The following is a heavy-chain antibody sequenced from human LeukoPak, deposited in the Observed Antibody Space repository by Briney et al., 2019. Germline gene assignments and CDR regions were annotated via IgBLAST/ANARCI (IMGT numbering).Heavy chain of an antibody. CDR2: IYYSGST. CDR3: AKYCSTTSCYYLDY. CDR1: GGSISSSSYY. Sequence: SETLSLTCTVSGGSISSSSYYWGWIRQPPGKGLECIGSIYYSGSTYYSPSLKSRVTISVDTSKNQFSLKLNSVTAADTAVYYCAKYCSTTSCYYLDYWGQGILVTVSS. D-gene: IGHD2-2*01. V-gene: IGHV4-39*07. J-gene: IGHJ4*02.